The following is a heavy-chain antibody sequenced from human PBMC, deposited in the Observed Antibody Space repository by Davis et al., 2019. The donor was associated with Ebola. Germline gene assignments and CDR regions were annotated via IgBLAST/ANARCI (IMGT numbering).Heavy chain of an antibody. J-gene: IGHJ4*02. Sequence: GESLKISCAASGFTFSSYWMSWVRQAPGKGLEWVANIKQGGDEKYYVDSVKGRFIISRDNAKNMLYLQMNSLRAEDTAVYYCARDQNWLRGDYWGQGTLVTVSS. CDR2: IKQGGDEK. CDR1: GFTFSSYW. V-gene: IGHV3-7*01. D-gene: IGHD5-12*01. CDR3: ARDQNWLRGDY.